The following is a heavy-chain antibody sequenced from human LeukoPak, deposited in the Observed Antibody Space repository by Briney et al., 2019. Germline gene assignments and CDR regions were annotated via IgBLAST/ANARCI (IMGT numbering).Heavy chain of an antibody. J-gene: IGHJ5*02. D-gene: IGHD3-10*01. Sequence: SETLSLTCAVSGGSISSNNWWSWVRQPPGKGLEWIGEIYHSGSTNYNPSLKSRVTISVDKSKNQFSLKLSSVTAADTAVYYCAREVLRGGSGSYYMNWFDPWGQGTLVTVSS. CDR1: GGSISSNNW. V-gene: IGHV4-4*02. CDR2: IYHSGST. CDR3: AREVLRGGSGSYYMNWFDP.